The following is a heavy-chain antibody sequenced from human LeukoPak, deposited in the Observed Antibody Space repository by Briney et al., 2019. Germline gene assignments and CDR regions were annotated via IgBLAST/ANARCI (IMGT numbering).Heavy chain of an antibody. J-gene: IGHJ3*02. CDR3: AKEGSDI. V-gene: IGHV3-30-3*01. CDR2: ISYDGSNK. CDR1: GFTFSSYA. Sequence: GGSLRLSCAASGFTFSSYAMSWVRQAPGKGLEWVAVISYDGSNKYYADSVKGRFTISRDNSKNTLYLQMNSLRAEDTAVYYCAKEGSDIWGQGTMVTVSS.